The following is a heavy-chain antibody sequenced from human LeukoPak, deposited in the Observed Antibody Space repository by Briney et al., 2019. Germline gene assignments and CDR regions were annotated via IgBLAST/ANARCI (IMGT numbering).Heavy chain of an antibody. CDR3: ARDRDYHDDRTDYYYDAFDI. CDR2: VKQDESEK. D-gene: IGHD3-22*01. Sequence: GGSLRLSCAGSGFTFSNYWMTWVRQAPGKGLEWVPNVKQDESEKHYVDSVKARFTISRDNAKSSLYLQMDSLRVEDTAVYYCARDRDYHDDRTDYYYDAFDIWGQGTTVTVSS. V-gene: IGHV3-7*01. CDR1: GFTFSNYW. J-gene: IGHJ3*02.